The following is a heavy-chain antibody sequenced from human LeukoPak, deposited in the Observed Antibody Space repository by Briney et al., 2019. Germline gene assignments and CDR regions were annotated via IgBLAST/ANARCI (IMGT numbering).Heavy chain of an antibody. CDR1: GFTLSSYS. V-gene: IGHV3-21*01. D-gene: IGHD4-17*01. Sequence: PGGSLRLSCAASGFTLSSYSMNWVRQAPGKGLEWVSSISSSSSYIYYADSVKGRFTISRDNAKNSLYLQMNSLRAEDTAVYYCARGLLDYCDYLNLFDPWGQGTLVTVSS. J-gene: IGHJ5*02. CDR2: ISSSSSYI. CDR3: ARGLLDYCDYLNLFDP.